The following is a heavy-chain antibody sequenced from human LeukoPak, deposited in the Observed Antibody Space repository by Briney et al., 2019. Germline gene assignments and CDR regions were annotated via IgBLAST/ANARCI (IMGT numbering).Heavy chain of an antibody. V-gene: IGHV4-34*01. J-gene: IGHJ5*02. D-gene: IGHD6-13*01. Sequence: SETLSLTCAVYGGSFSGYYWGWIRQPPGKGLEWIGTIYNSGSTYYNASLESRVTISVDTSKNQFSLKLSSVTAADTAVYYCARAYSSSWYFNWFDPWGQGTLVTVSS. CDR2: IYNSGST. CDR3: ARAYSSSWYFNWFDP. CDR1: GGSFSGYY.